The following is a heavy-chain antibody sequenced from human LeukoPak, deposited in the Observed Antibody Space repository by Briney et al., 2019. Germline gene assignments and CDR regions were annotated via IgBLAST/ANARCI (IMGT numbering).Heavy chain of an antibody. D-gene: IGHD3-10*01. CDR3: ARALGAYGSGSYSLPDY. V-gene: IGHV1-2*06. CDR2: INPNSGGT. J-gene: IGHJ4*02. CDR1: GYTFTGYY. Sequence: ASVKVSCKASGYTFTGYYMHWVRQAPGQGPEWMGRINPNSGGTNYAQKFQGRVTMTRDTSISTAYMELSRLRSDDTAVYYCARALGAYGSGSYSLPDYWGQGTLVTVSS.